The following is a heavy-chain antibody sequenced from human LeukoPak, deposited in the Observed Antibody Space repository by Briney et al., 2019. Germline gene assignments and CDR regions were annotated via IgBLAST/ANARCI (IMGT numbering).Heavy chain of an antibody. J-gene: IGHJ4*02. V-gene: IGHV3-33*06. CDR2: IWYDGSNK. D-gene: IGHD6-13*01. CDR1: GFTFSSYG. CDR3: AKDIGFFSWQQLAVDY. Sequence: RSGRSLRLSCAASGFTFSSYGMHWVRQAPGKGLEWVAVIWYDGSNKYYADSVKGRFTISRDNSKNTLYLQMNSLRAEDTAVYYCAKDIGFFSWQQLAVDYWGQGTLVTVSS.